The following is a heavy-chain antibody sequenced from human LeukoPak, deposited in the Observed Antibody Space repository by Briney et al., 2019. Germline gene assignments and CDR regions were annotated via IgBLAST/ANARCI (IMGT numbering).Heavy chain of an antibody. D-gene: IGHD2-2*01. J-gene: IGHJ4*02. Sequence: QAGGSLRLSCAASGFTFSRFWMSWVRQAPGKGLEWVANIKQDGSERYYVDSVKGRFTISRDNAKNSLHLQMNSLRAADTAMYYCASASPAGDYWGQGTLVTVSS. V-gene: IGHV3-7*01. CDR2: IKQDGSER. CDR1: GFTFSRFW. CDR3: ASASPAGDY.